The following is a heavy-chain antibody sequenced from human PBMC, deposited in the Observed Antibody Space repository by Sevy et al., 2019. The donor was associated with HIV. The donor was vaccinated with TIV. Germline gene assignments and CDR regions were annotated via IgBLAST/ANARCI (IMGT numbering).Heavy chain of an antibody. D-gene: IGHD3-9*01. J-gene: IGHJ4*02. CDR1: GFTFTDYY. V-gene: IGHV3-11*01. CDR2: ISHSGNTI. Sequence: GGSLRLSCAASGFTFTDYYMSWIRQSPGKGLEWVSYISHSGNTIYYADSVNGRFTISRDNAKNSLFLHMTSLTAEDTAFYYCVRNSLKTSAVHLPYYFDFWGQGTLLTVSS. CDR3: VRNSLKTSAVHLPYYFDF.